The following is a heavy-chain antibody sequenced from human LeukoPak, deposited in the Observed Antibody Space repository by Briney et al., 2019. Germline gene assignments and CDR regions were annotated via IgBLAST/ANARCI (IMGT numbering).Heavy chain of an antibody. CDR3: ARDLRSGSYPYDY. CDR1: GFTFSSYS. D-gene: IGHD1-26*01. Sequence: GGSLRLSCAASGFTFSSYSMKWVRQSPGKGLQLVSSISSSSSYIYYADSVKGRFTISRDNAKNSLYLQMNSLRAEDTAVYYCARDLRSGSYPYDYWGQGTLVTVSS. J-gene: IGHJ4*02. V-gene: IGHV3-21*01. CDR2: ISSSSSYI.